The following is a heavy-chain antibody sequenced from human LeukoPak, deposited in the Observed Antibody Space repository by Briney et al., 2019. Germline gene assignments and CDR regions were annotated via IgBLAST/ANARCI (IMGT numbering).Heavy chain of an antibody. V-gene: IGHV4-59*12. CDR2: IYYTGST. CDR1: GGSIGSFY. Sequence: AETLSLTCTVSGGSIGSFYWSWIRQPPGKGLEWIGYIYYTGSTNYNPSLKSRVTISVDTSKNQFSLNLSSVTAADTAIYYCARSRIAVAPADFWGQGILVTVSS. CDR3: ARSRIAVAPADF. D-gene: IGHD6-19*01. J-gene: IGHJ4*02.